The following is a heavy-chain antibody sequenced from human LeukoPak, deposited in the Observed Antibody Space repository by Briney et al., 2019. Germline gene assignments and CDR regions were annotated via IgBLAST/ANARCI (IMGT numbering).Heavy chain of an antibody. CDR1: GYSFTSYW. Sequence: GESLKISCKGSGYSFTSYWIGWVRQMPGKGLEGMGIIYPGDSDTRYSPSFQGQVTISADKSISTAYLQWSSLKASDTAMYYCARSRYRSGWYTPPFDYWGQGTLVTVSS. D-gene: IGHD6-19*01. V-gene: IGHV5-51*01. J-gene: IGHJ4*02. CDR2: IYPGDSDT. CDR3: ARSRYRSGWYTPPFDY.